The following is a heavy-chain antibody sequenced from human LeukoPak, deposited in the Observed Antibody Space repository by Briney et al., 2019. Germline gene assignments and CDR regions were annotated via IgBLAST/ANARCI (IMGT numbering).Heavy chain of an antibody. J-gene: IGHJ4*02. CDR3: SGRYGPGPV. Sequence: ASVKVSCKASGYTFAAHHIHWVRQAPGQGLEWMGWILPDGRNTKYSQKFQDRMTLTTDTSTNTAYMGLSRIRPDDTAVYYCSGRYGPGPVWGQGTLISASP. V-gene: IGHV1-2*02. CDR1: GYTFAAHH. D-gene: IGHD3-10*01. CDR2: ILPDGRNT.